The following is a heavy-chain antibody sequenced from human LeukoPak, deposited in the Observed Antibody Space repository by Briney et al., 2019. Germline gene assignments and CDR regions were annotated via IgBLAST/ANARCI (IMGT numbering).Heavy chain of an antibody. CDR2: INPNSGGT. D-gene: IGHD3-10*01. V-gene: IGHV1-2*06. CDR1: GGTFSSYA. Sequence: GASVKVSCKASGGTFSSYAISWVRQAPGQGLEWMGRINPNSGGTNYAQKFQGRVTMTRDTSISTAYMELSRLRSDDTAVYYCARDRSLIWFGELLSYWGQGTLVTVSS. J-gene: IGHJ4*02. CDR3: ARDRSLIWFGELLSY.